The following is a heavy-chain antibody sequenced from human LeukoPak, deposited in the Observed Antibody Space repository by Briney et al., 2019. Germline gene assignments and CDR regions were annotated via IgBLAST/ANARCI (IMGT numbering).Heavy chain of an antibody. CDR3: ARAVAATKGSDAFDI. CDR2: ISITGSII. Sequence: GGSPRRSCAASGFTFIDYYMSWIRQAPGKGLEWISHISITGSIIFYADSVKGRFTVSRDNAKNSLYLQMNSLRAEDTAVYYCARAVAATKGSDAFDIWGRGTMVTVSS. D-gene: IGHD2-15*01. CDR1: GFTFIDYY. V-gene: IGHV3-11*04. J-gene: IGHJ3*02.